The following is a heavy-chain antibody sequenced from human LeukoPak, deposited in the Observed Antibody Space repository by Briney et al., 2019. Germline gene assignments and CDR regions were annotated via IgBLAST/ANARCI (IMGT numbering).Heavy chain of an antibody. J-gene: IGHJ4*02. CDR2: ISGSGGST. CDR1: GFTFSSYA. Sequence: PGGSLRLSCAASGFTFSSYAMSWVRQAPGKGLEWVSAISGSGGSTYYADSVKGRSTISRDNSKNTLYLQMNSLRAEDTAVYYCAKGLRLSRGYSGYDYHYFDYWGQGTLVTVSS. V-gene: IGHV3-23*01. CDR3: AKGLRLSRGYSGYDYHYFDY. D-gene: IGHD5-12*01.